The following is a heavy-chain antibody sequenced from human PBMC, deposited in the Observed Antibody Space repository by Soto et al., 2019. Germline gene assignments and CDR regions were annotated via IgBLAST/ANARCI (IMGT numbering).Heavy chain of an antibody. CDR3: AKDLYSNYGDAFDI. J-gene: IGHJ3*02. CDR2: ISWNSDNR. V-gene: IGHV3-9*01. D-gene: IGHD4-4*01. CDR1: GFTFDDYA. Sequence: EVQLVESGGGLVQPGRSLRLSCAASGFTFDDYAMHWVRQAPGKGLEWVSGISWNSDNRGYADSVKGRFTISRYNVKKSLYLQMNSLRAEYTALYYCAKDLYSNYGDAFDIWGQGTIVTVSS.